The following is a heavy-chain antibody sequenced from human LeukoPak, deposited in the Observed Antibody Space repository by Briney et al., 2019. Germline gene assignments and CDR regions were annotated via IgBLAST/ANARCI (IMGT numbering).Heavy chain of an antibody. J-gene: IGHJ4*02. Sequence: PGGSLRLSCAASGFTFSSYSMNWVRQAPGKGLEWVSSISSSSSYIYYADSVKGRFTISRDNAKNSLYPQMNSLRAEDTAVYYCASQFVVVPAAMPRTRDYWGQGTLVTVSS. CDR3: ASQFVVVPAAMPRTRDY. CDR2: ISSSSSYI. V-gene: IGHV3-21*01. D-gene: IGHD2-2*01. CDR1: GFTFSSYS.